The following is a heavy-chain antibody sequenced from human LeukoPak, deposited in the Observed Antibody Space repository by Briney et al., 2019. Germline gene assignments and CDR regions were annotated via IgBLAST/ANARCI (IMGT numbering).Heavy chain of an antibody. CDR1: GYTFSGYY. CDR3: ARAARSGGYDPNWFDP. Sequence: GASVKVSCKASGYTFSGYYMHWVRQAPGQGLEWMGWINPNSDDTNYAQNFQGRVTMTRDTSISTAYMELNRLTSDDTAVYYCARAARSGGYDPNWFDPWGQGTLVTVS. CDR2: INPNSDDT. D-gene: IGHD5-12*01. V-gene: IGHV1-2*02. J-gene: IGHJ5*02.